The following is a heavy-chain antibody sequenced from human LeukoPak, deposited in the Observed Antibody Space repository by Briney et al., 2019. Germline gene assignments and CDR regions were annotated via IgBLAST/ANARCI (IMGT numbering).Heavy chain of an antibody. CDR2: INPNSGDT. V-gene: IGHV1-2*06. Sequence: ASVKVSCKASGYTLTAHYMHLVRQAPGQGLEWMGRINPNSGDTNYAQKFQGRVTMTRDTSISTAYMDLSRLTSDDTAVYYCARPYGSGSFDNWFDPWGQGTLVIVSS. J-gene: IGHJ5*02. CDR3: ARPYGSGSFDNWFDP. D-gene: IGHD3-10*01. CDR1: GYTLTAHY.